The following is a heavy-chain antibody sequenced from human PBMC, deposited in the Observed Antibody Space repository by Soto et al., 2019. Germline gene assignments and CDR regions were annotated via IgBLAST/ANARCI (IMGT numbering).Heavy chain of an antibody. D-gene: IGHD5-18*01. CDR2: IYHSGST. CDR3: ARRVQANSAVVQGNWLDP. Sequence: TLSLTCAVSGGSISSGGYSWSWIRQPPGKGLEWIGYIYHSGSTYYNPSLKSRVTISVDRSKNQFSLKLTSLTAADTAVYYCARRVQANSAVVQGNWLDPWGQGTLVTVSS. CDR1: GGSISSGGYS. J-gene: IGHJ5*02. V-gene: IGHV4-30-2*01.